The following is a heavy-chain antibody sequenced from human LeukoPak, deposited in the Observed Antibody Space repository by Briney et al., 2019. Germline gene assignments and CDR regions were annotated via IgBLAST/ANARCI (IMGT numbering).Heavy chain of an antibody. Sequence: ASVKVSCKASGYSFTSHYMHWVRQAPGQGLEGMGIINPSGGSTSYVQKFQGRVTMTRDTSTSTVYMELSSLRSEDTAVYYCARDSPGDPPDYWGQGTLVTVSS. J-gene: IGHJ4*02. CDR2: INPSGGST. V-gene: IGHV1-46*01. CDR3: ARDSPGDPPDY. D-gene: IGHD7-27*01. CDR1: GYSFTSHY.